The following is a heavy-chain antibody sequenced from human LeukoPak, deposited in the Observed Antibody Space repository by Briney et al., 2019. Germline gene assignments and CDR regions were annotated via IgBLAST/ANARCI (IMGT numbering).Heavy chain of an antibody. CDR3: ASSWGSAIDF. V-gene: IGHV3-30*03. J-gene: IGHJ4*02. CDR2: VSADGRTQ. D-gene: IGHD3-16*01. Sequence: QPGRSLRLSCAASGFTFRTYSIHWVRQAPGKGLEWVTVVSADGRTQLYSDSVKGRFTVSRDNAKNSLYLQMTSLRAEDTAVYYCASSWGSAIDFWGQGTLVTVSS. CDR1: GFTFRTYS.